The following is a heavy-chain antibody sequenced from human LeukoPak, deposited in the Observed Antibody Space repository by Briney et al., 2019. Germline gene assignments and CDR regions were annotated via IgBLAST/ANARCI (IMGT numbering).Heavy chain of an antibody. CDR3: ARVPGYSYGTFDY. D-gene: IGHD5-18*01. CDR1: GGSISSSSYY. V-gene: IGHV4-39*07. J-gene: IGHJ4*02. Sequence: SETLSLTCTVSGGSISSSSYYWGWIRQPPGKGLEWIGSIYYSGSTYYNPSLKSRVTISVDTSKNQFSPKLSSVTAADTAVYYCARVPGYSYGTFDYWGQGTLVTVSS. CDR2: IYYSGST.